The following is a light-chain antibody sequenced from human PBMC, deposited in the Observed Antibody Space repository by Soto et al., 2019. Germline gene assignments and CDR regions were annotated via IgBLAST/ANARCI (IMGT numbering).Light chain of an antibody. CDR2: QTS. Sequence: IVLTQSPGTLSLSPGERATLSCRASQTISDSYVAWYQQKPGQAPRLLIYQTSIRAAGIPARFSASGSGTDFTLTISDVQPEDFALYYCHQRQSWPRTFGQGTKVDIK. CDR1: QTISDSY. J-gene: IGKJ1*01. CDR3: HQRQSWPRT. V-gene: IGKV3-11*01.